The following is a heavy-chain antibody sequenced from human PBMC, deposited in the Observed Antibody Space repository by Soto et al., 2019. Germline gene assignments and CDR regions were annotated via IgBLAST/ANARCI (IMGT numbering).Heavy chain of an antibody. CDR3: ARPKAADYYDSSDHGAFDI. CDR2: ISSSSSYI. J-gene: IGHJ3*02. CDR1: GFTFSSYS. V-gene: IGHV3-21*01. D-gene: IGHD3-22*01. Sequence: GGSLRLSCAASGFTFSSYSMNWVRQAPGKGLEWVSSISSSSSYIYYADSVKGRFTISRDNAKNSLYLQMNSLRAEDTAVYYCARPKAADYYDSSDHGAFDIWGQGTMVTVSS.